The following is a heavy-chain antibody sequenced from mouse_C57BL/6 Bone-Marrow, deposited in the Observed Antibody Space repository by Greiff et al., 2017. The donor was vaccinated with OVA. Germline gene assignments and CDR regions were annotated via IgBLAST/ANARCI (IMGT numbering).Heavy chain of an antibody. CDR1: GYTFTSYW. Sequence: VQLQQPGAELVRPGSSVKLSCKASGYTFTSYWMHWVKQRPIQGLEWIGNIDPSDSETHYNQKFKAKATLTVDKSSSTAYMQLTSLTSEDSSIYYCAREDYYGSSPYYFDYWGQGTTLTVSS. CDR2: IDPSDSET. V-gene: IGHV1-52*01. D-gene: IGHD1-1*01. J-gene: IGHJ2*01. CDR3: AREDYYGSSPYYFDY.